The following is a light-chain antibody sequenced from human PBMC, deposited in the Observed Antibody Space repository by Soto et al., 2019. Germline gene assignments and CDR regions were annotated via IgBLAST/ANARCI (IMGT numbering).Light chain of an antibody. CDR2: GAS. CDR3: QQYGSSPLT. J-gene: IGKJ4*01. CDR1: QGVSRSY. Sequence: LTQSPCSLSASLGDRATLSCRASQGVSRSYLAWYQQKPGQAPKLLIYGASSRATGIPERFSGSGSGTDFTLTISSLEPEDFGVYYCQQYGSSPLTFGGGTKVDIK. V-gene: IGKV3-20*01.